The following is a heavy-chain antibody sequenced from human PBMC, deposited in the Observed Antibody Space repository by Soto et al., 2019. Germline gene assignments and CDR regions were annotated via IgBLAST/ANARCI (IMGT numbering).Heavy chain of an antibody. D-gene: IGHD4-17*01. CDR1: GYTFTNYY. Sequence: ASVKVSCKASGYTFTNYYIHWVRQAPGQGLEWMGIINPSNGSTTYAQKFQGRVTLTRDTSTSTVYMDLSSLRSEDTAVYYCARGRFTTVTTWQYFDYWGQGALVTVSS. CDR3: ARGRFTTVTTWQYFDY. CDR2: INPSNGST. V-gene: IGHV1-46*01. J-gene: IGHJ4*02.